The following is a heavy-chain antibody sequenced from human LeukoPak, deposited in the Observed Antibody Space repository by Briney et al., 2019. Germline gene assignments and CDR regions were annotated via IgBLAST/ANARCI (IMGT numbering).Heavy chain of an antibody. V-gene: IGHV6-1*01. CDR2: TYYKSKWYN. CDR3: ARGMRAHSNFPYFDY. D-gene: IGHD4-11*01. J-gene: IGHJ4*02. CDR1: GDSVSSNSAS. Sequence: SQTLSLTCVISGDSVSSNSASWNWIRQSPSRGLEWLGRTYYKSKWYNDYAGSVKSRITITPDTSKKQFSLQLNSVTPEDTAVYYCARGMRAHSNFPYFDYWGQGSRVTVSS.